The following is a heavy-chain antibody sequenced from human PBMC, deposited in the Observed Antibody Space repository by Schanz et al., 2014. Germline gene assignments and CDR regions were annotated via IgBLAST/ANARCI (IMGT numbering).Heavy chain of an antibody. Sequence: QVQLVESGGGVVQPGTSLRLSCAASGFTFRGHAMHWVRQAPGQGLEKVAVTSTDGTKTYYAASVRGRFTISRDNSKNTLYLQMNSLRAEDTAVYYCAKDRRPCSGDGCYSHDAFDIWGQGTMVTVSS. V-gene: IGHV3-30*04. CDR2: TSTDGTKT. J-gene: IGHJ3*02. D-gene: IGHD2-15*01. CDR1: GFTFRGHA. CDR3: AKDRRPCSGDGCYSHDAFDI.